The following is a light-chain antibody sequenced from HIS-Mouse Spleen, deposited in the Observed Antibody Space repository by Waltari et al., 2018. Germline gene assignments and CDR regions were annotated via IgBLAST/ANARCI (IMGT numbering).Light chain of an antibody. CDR3: NSRDSSCNHVV. J-gene: IGLJ2*01. CDR2: GKN. V-gene: IGLV3-19*01. Sequence: SSELTQDPAVSVALGQTVRITCQGDSLRSYYASWYQQKPGQAPVLVIYGKNNRPSGIPDRFSGSSSRNTASLTITGAQAEDEADYYCNSRDSSCNHVVFGGGTKLTVL. CDR1: SLRSYY.